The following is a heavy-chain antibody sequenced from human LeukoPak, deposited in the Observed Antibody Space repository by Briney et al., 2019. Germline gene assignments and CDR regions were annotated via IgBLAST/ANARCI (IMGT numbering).Heavy chain of an antibody. Sequence: SETLSLTCTVSGGSISSGGYYWSWIRQHPGKGLEWIGYIYYSGSTYYNPSLKSRVTISVDTSKNQFSLKLSSVTAADTAVYYCARGRDYDSSECDYWGQGTLVTVSS. D-gene: IGHD3-22*01. CDR2: IYYSGST. V-gene: IGHV4-31*03. CDR1: GGSISSGGYY. J-gene: IGHJ4*02. CDR3: ARGRDYDSSECDY.